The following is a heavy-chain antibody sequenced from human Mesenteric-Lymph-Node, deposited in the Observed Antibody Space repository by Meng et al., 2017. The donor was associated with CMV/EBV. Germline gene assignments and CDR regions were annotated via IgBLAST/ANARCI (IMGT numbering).Heavy chain of an antibody. J-gene: IGHJ4*02. V-gene: IGHV4-39*07. CDR1: GGSISSSSYY. CDR3: AGDEGGFDY. D-gene: IGHD3-16*01. Sequence: SETLSLTCTVSGGSISSSSYYWGWIRQPPGKGLEWIGSIYYSGSTYYNPSLKSRVTISVDTSKNQFSLKLSSVTAADTAVYYCAGDEGGFDYWGQGTLVTVSS. CDR2: IYYSGST.